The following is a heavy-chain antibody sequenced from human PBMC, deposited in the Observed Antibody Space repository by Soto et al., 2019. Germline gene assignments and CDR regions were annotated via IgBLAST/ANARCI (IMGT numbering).Heavy chain of an antibody. CDR1: GGSISSSSYY. D-gene: IGHD6-19*01. J-gene: IGHJ4*02. Sequence: QLQLQESGPGLVKPSETLSLTCTVSGGSISSSSYYWGWIRQPPGKGLEWIGSIYYSGSTYYNPSLKSRVTISVDTSKNQFSLKLSSVTAADTVVYYCARHEAPSGWYFDYWGQGTLVTVSS. CDR2: IYYSGST. V-gene: IGHV4-39*01. CDR3: ARHEAPSGWYFDY.